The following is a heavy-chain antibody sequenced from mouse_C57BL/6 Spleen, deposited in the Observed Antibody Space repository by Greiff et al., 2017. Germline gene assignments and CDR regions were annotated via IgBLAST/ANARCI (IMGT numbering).Heavy chain of an antibody. D-gene: IGHD1-1*01. J-gene: IGHJ1*03. CDR1: GYTFTSYG. Sequence: VQLQQSGAELARPGASVKLSCKASGYTFTSYGISWVKQRTGQGLEWIGEIYPRSGNTYYNEKFKGKATLTADKSSSTAYMELRSLTSEDSAVYFCARGYYGSSSLYFDVWGTGTTVTVSS. CDR2: IYPRSGNT. V-gene: IGHV1-81*01. CDR3: ARGYYGSSSLYFDV.